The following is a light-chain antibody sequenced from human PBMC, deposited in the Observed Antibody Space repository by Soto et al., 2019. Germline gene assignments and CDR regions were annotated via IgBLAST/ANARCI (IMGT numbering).Light chain of an antibody. CDR3: QQYGTSPWT. J-gene: IGKJ1*01. V-gene: IGKV3-20*01. CDR2: GAS. Sequence: EIVLTQSPGTLSLSPGERATLSCRAGQNVSNSYLAWYQQKPGQAPRLLIYGASSRATGIPDRFSGSGSETDFTLTITRLEPEDFALYYCQQYGTSPWTFGQGTKLEIK. CDR1: QNVSNSY.